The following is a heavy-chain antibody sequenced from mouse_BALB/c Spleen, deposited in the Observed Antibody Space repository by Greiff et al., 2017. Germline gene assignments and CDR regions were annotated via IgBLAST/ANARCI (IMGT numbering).Heavy chain of an antibody. CDR1: GYTFTSYV. J-gene: IGHJ3*01. CDR2: INPYNDGT. Sequence: VHVKQSGPELVKPGASVKMSCKASGYTFTSYVMHWVKQKPGQGLEWIGYINPYNDGTKYNEKFKGKATLTSDKSSSTAYMELSSLTSEDSAVYYCARGGITAWFAYWGQGTLVTVSA. CDR3: ARGGITAWFAY. V-gene: IGHV1-14*01. D-gene: IGHD2-4*01.